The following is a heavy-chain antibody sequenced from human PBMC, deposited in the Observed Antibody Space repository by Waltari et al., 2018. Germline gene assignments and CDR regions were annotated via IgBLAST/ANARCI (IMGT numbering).Heavy chain of an antibody. CDR3: ARHDAVGLYYGPGSPDY. V-gene: IGHV4-39*01. J-gene: IGHJ4*02. Sequence: QLQLQESGPGLVTPSATLSLTCTVSGGSLRNNGYHWGGVRQPPGKGLEWIGTIDYGGTTFYSPSLKSRVTISVDTSHRQVSLRLNSVTDADTAVYYCARHDAVGLYYGPGSPDYWGQGTLVTVSS. CDR1: GGSLRNNGYH. D-gene: IGHD3-10*01. CDR2: IDYGGTT.